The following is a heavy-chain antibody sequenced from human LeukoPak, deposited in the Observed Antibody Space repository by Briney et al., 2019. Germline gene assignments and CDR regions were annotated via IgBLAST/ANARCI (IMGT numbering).Heavy chain of an antibody. V-gene: IGHV1-69*13. CDR1: GGTFSSYA. CDR3: ARGNPRSLLPYYFDY. CDR2: IIPIFATA. J-gene: IGHJ4*02. D-gene: IGHD3-3*01. Sequence: SVKVSCKASGGTFSSYAISWVRQAPGQGLEWMGGIIPIFATANYAQKFQGRVTITADESTSTAFMELSSLRSEDTAVYYCARGNPRSLLPYYFDYWGQGTLVTVSS.